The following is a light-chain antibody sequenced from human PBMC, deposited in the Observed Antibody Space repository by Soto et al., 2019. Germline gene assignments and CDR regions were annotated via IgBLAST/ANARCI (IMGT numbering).Light chain of an antibody. Sequence: QSVLTQPPSASGTPGQRVTISCSGSSSNIGSNAVNWYQQLPGTAPKLLIYSNNQRPSGVPERFSGSKSGTSASLAISGLQSEDVAADCCAACDDSLSGHVFATGTKLAVL. CDR2: SNN. J-gene: IGLJ1*01. CDR1: SSNIGSNA. V-gene: IGLV1-44*01. CDR3: AACDDSLSGHV.